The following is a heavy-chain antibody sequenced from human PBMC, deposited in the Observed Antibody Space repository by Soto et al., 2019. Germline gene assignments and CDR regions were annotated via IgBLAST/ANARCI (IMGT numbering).Heavy chain of an antibody. D-gene: IGHD3-16*01. CDR3: ARMGDVTYYYYRRHV. Sequence: QVQLVQSGAEVKKPGASVKVSCKASGYSFTRYGISWVRQAPGQGLEWMGWISGYNANTNYPEKLQGRVTMTTDTSTSTAYMEVRNIISNDTDVYYCARMGDVTYYYYRRHVWRQGTMVTVSS. CDR2: ISGYNANT. V-gene: IGHV1-18*01. J-gene: IGHJ6*01. CDR1: GYSFTRYG.